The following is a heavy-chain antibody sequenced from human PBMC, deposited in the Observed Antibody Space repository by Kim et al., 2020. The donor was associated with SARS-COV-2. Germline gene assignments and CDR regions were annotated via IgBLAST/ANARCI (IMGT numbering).Heavy chain of an antibody. CDR3: PSRGLRFLEWLLWPSYYYYGRDV. J-gene: IGHJ6*02. CDR2: INHSGST. D-gene: IGHD3-3*01. Sequence: SETLSLTCAVYGGSFSGYYWSWIRQPPGKGLEWIGEINHSGSTNYNPSLKSRVTISVDTSKNQFSLKLSSVTAADTAVYYWPSRGLRFLEWLLWPSYYYYGRDVWGQGTTVTVSS. CDR1: GGSFSGYY. V-gene: IGHV4-34*01.